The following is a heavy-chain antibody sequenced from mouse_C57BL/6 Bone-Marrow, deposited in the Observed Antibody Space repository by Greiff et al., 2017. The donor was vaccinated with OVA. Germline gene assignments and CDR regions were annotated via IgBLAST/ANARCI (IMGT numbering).Heavy chain of an antibody. D-gene: IGHD2-2*01. CDR3: ARRRLRRDFDY. CDR2: ISSGGSYT. V-gene: IGHV5-6*02. Sequence: EVMLVESGGDLVKPGGSLKLSCAASGFTFSSYGMSWVRQTPDKRLEWVATISSGGSYTYYPDSVTGRFTISRDNAKNTLYLQMSSLKSEDTAMYYCARRRLRRDFDYWGQGTTLTVSS. CDR1: GFTFSSYG. J-gene: IGHJ2*01.